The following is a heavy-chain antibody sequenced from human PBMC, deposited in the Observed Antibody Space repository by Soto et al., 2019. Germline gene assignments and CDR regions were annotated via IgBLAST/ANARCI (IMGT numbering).Heavy chain of an antibody. CDR3: ARVGGMEWELGFDP. CDR1: GDSVSSNSAA. J-gene: IGHJ5*02. CDR2: TYYRSKWYN. D-gene: IGHD1-26*01. Sequence: SQTLSLTCVISGDSVSSNSAAWNWIRQSPSRGLEWLGRTYYRSKWYNDYAVSVKSRITINPDTSKNQFSLQLNSVTPEDTAVYYCARVGGMEWELGFDPWGQGTLVTVSS. V-gene: IGHV6-1*01.